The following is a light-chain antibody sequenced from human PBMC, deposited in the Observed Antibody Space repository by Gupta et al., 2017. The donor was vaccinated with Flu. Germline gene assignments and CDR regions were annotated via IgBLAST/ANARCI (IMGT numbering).Light chain of an antibody. J-gene: IGKJ5*01. CDR2: GAS. Sequence: EKVITQSPATLSVSPGERATLPCRASQTVRNNLAWYQQKPGQAPRLLIYGASTRATGIPARFSGSGSGTEFTLTIDSLQSEDFAVYYCQQYDNWPPITFGQGTRLEI. V-gene: IGKV3-15*01. CDR1: QTVRNN. CDR3: QQYDNWPPIT.